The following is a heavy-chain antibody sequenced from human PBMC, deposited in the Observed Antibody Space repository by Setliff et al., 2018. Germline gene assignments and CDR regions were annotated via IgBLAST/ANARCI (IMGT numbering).Heavy chain of an antibody. J-gene: IGHJ3*02. CDR2: VYCGDSDT. V-gene: IGHV5-51*01. Sequence: LKISCKASEYTFTNYWIGWVRQMPGKGLEWMGVVYCGDSDTRYSPSFQGQVTMSADKSIRSAYLQWSSLKASDTAMYYCARLGYSDAFDIWGQGTMVTVPS. CDR3: ARLGYSDAFDI. CDR1: EYTFTNYW. D-gene: IGHD5-18*01.